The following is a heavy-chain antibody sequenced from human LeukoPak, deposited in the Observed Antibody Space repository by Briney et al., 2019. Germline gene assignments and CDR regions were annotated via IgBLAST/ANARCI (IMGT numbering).Heavy chain of an antibody. CDR1: GFTFSSYS. D-gene: IGHD3-22*01. J-gene: IGHJ4*02. CDR2: INSSSSYI. V-gene: IGHV3-21*04. CDR3: ARVSGGYYDSSGQYYFDY. Sequence: GSLRLSCAASGFTFSSYSMNWVRQAPGKGLEWVSSINSSSSYIYYADSVKGRFTISRDNAKNSLYLQMNSLRAEDTALYHCARVSGGYYDSSGQYYFDYWGQGTLVTVSS.